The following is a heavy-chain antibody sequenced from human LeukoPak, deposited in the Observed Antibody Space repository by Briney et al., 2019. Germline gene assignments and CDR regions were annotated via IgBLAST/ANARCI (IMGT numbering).Heavy chain of an antibody. CDR2: INGGGDIT. J-gene: IGHJ4*02. Sequence: GGSLRLSCAGSGYSFDSYAMTWVRQAPGKGLEWVSSINGGGDITYYAESVKGRFTVSRDNSKNTLFLQMNSLRAEDTAVFYWAKRYGDSTGWFFDFWGQGGLVTVSS. V-gene: IGHV3-23*01. D-gene: IGHD6-13*01. CDR3: AKRYGDSTGWFFDF. CDR1: GYSFDSYA.